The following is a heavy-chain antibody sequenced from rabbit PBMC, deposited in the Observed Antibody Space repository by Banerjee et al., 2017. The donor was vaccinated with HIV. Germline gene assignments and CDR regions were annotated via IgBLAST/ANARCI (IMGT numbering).Heavy chain of an antibody. Sequence: QEQLVEYGGDLVQPEGSLTLTCKASGLDFSSRYWICWVRQAPGKGLEWIACIYADSSGNTYYASWAKGRFTISKTSSTTVTLQMTSLTVADTATYFCARDLAGVIGWNFDLWGPGTLVTVS. CDR2: IYADSSGNT. CDR3: ARDLAGVIGWNFDL. V-gene: IGHV1S45*01. CDR1: GLDFSSRYW. J-gene: IGHJ4*01. D-gene: IGHD4-1*01.